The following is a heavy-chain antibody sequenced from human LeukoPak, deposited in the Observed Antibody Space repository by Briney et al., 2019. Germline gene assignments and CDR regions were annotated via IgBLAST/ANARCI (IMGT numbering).Heavy chain of an antibody. CDR3: AKVWYFSSGWSPFDY. CDR1: GFTFSSYA. D-gene: IGHD6-19*01. J-gene: IGHJ4*02. Sequence: GGSLRPSCAASGFTFSSYAMSWVRQAPGKGLEWVSAISGSGGSTYYADSVKGRFTISRDNSKNTLYLQMNSLRAEDTAVYYCAKVWYFSSGWSPFDYWGQGTLVTVSS. V-gene: IGHV3-23*01. CDR2: ISGSGGST.